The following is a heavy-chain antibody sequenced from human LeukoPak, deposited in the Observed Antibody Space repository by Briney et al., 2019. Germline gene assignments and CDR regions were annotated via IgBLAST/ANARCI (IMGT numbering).Heavy chain of an antibody. D-gene: IGHD3-9*01. CDR3: ARVLRYFDWLTDYFDY. CDR1: GFIFSSNW. V-gene: IGHV3-7*01. CDR2: IKQDGSER. Sequence: PGGSLRLSCAVSGFIFSSNWMSWVHQAPGKGLEWVANIKQDGSERYYVDSVKGRFTISRDNAKNSLYLQMNSLRAEDTAVYYCARVLRYFDWLTDYFDYWGQGTLVTVSS. J-gene: IGHJ4*02.